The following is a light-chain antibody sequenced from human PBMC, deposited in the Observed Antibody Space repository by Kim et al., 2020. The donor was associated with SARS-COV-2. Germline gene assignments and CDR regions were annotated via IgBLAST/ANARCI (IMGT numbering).Light chain of an antibody. J-gene: IGLJ2*01. CDR2: SND. V-gene: IGLV1-44*01. Sequence: QSVLTQPHSASGTPGQRVTISCSGSSSNIGSYTVNWYQQLPGTAPKLLIYSNDQWPSGVPDRFSGSKSGTSASLAIGGLQSADEANYYCAAWDDSLNAVVFGGGTQLTVL. CDR3: AAWDDSLNAVV. CDR1: SSNIGSYT.